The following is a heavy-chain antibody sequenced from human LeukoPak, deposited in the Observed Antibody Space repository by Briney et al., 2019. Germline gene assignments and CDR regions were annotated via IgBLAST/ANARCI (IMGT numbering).Heavy chain of an antibody. CDR1: GGTFSSYA. J-gene: IGHJ4*02. V-gene: IGHV1-69*04. CDR3: ARDGEMATIYFDY. CDR2: IIPIAGIA. D-gene: IGHD5-24*01. Sequence: ASVKVSCKASGGTFSSYALSWVRQAPGQGLEWMGTIIPIAGIANYAQKFQGRVTITADKSTSTAYMELSSLRSEDTAVYYCARDGEMATIYFDYWGQGTLVTVSS.